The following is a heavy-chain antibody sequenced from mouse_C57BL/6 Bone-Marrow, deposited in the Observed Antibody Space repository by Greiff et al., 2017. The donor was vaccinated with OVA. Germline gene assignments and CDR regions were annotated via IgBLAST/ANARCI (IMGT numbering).Heavy chain of an antibody. Sequence: EVQLQQSGPELVKPGASVKISCKASGYTFTDYYMNWVKQSHGKSLEWIGDINPNNGGTSYNQKFKGKATLTVDKSSSTAYMELRSLTSEDSAVYYCAIYYEGYYYAMDYWGQGTSVTVSS. D-gene: IGHD2-4*01. CDR2: INPNNGGT. CDR1: GYTFTDYY. CDR3: AIYYEGYYYAMDY. V-gene: IGHV1-26*01. J-gene: IGHJ4*01.